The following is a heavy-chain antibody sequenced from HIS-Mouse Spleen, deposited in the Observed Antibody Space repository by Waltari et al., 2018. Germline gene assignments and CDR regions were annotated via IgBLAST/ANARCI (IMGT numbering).Heavy chain of an antibody. J-gene: IGHJ4*02. CDR1: GFTVSSNY. CDR3: ARGPSGSGYYYDY. Sequence: EVQLVETGGGLIQPGGSLRLSCAASGFTVSSNYMSWVRKAPGKGLEWVSGSYSGGSTYYADSGKGRVTISRDNSKNTLYLQMNSLRAEDTAVYYCARGPSGSGYYYDYWGQGTLVTVSS. V-gene: IGHV3-53*02. CDR2: SYSGGST. D-gene: IGHD3-22*01.